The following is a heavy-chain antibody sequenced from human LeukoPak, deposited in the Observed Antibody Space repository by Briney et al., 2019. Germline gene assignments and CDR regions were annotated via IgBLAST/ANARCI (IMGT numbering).Heavy chain of an antibody. CDR3: ARAYSSSWYFDY. J-gene: IGHJ4*02. CDR2: IYTSGST. CDR1: GGSFSGYY. V-gene: IGHV4-59*10. Sequence: SETLSLTCAVYGGSFSGYYWSWIRQPAGKGLEWIGRIYTSGSTNYNPSLKSRVTMSVDTSKNQFSLKLSSVTAADTAVYYCARAYSSSWYFDYWGQGTLVTVSS. D-gene: IGHD6-13*01.